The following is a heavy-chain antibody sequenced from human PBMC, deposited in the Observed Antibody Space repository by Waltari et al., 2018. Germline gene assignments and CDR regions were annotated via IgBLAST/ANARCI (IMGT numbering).Heavy chain of an antibody. V-gene: IGHV3-53*01. D-gene: IGHD4-4*01. Sequence: EVQLVESGGGLIKPGGSLILSCEASGFSISDNYMSWVRQAPGKGLGWVSFINSGGTTYYADSVKGRFTISRDNSKNTVYLQMNSLRAEDTAMYYCARDSKFDPWGQGTLVTVSS. CDR1: GFSISDNY. J-gene: IGHJ5*02. CDR3: ARDSKFDP. CDR2: INSGGTT.